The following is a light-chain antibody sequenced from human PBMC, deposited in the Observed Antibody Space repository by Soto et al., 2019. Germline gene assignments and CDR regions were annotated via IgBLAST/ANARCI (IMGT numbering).Light chain of an antibody. CDR3: QQYRWTPFT. V-gene: IGKV4-1*01. CDR1: QSLLHSPNNKNY. Sequence: DIVMTQSPDSLAVSLGERATINCKSSQSLLHSPNNKNYLAWYQQKPRQPPKLLIYCASTRESGVPDRFSGSGSGTDFTLTISSLQAEDVAVYFCQQYRWTPFTSGPGTKVDIK. CDR2: CAS. J-gene: IGKJ3*01.